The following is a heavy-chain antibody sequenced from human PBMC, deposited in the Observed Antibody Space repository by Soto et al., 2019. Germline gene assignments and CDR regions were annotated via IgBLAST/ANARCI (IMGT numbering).Heavy chain of an antibody. D-gene: IGHD3-16*01. CDR3: GSLSAPGDYAY. J-gene: IGHJ4*02. CDR1: GGSISGYY. CDR2: IYSGNT. V-gene: IGHV4-59*08. Sequence: QVQLQESGPGVVKPSETLSLTCTISGGSISGYYWTWIRQSPGKGLEYIGYIYSGNTNYNPSLNSRFTIAVDAAKNHFSLKLSSVAAADPAVYYCGSLSAPGDYAYWGQGTLVTVSS.